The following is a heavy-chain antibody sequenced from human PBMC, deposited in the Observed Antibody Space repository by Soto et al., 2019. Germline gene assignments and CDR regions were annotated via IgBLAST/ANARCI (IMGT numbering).Heavy chain of an antibody. Sequence: ASVKVSCKASGYTFTSYAMHWVRQAPGQRLEWMGWINAGNGNTKYSQKFQGRVTITADKSTSTAYMELSSLRSEDTAVYYCAREGRYYYGSGITYYFDYWGQGTLVTVSS. CDR2: INAGNGNT. CDR1: GYTFTSYA. D-gene: IGHD3-10*01. CDR3: AREGRYYYGSGITYYFDY. J-gene: IGHJ4*02. V-gene: IGHV1-3*01.